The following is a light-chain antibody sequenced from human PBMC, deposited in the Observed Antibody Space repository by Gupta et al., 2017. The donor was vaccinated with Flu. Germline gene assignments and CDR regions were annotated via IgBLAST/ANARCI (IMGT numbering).Light chain of an antibody. CDR1: TGAVTSGHY. Sequence: AVVTQEPSLTVSPGGTVTLTCGSSTGAVTSGHYPYWFQQKPGQAPRILIYDTSNKHAGTPARFAGSFRGGKAALTLSGAQEEEGAEYYYSHSYSGARLVFGGGTKLTVL. J-gene: IGLJ2*01. V-gene: IGLV7-46*01. CDR3: SHSYSGARLV. CDR2: DTS.